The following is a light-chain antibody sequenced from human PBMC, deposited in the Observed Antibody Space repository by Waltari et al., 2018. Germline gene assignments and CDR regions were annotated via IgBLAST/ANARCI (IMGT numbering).Light chain of an antibody. J-gene: IGLJ1*01. CDR1: SSAVGGYNA. V-gene: IGLV2-14*01. Sequence: QSALTQPAAVSGSPGESIAIFCTAGSSAVGGYNAVSWYQQHPGKAPILMIFGVTNRPSGVSNRFSGSKSGNTASLTISGLQTEDEADYYCCSWTSRNTYVFGTGTKVTVL. CDR3: CSWTSRNTYV. CDR2: GVT.